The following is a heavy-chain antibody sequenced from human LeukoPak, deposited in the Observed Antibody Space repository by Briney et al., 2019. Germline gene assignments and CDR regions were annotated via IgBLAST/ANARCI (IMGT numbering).Heavy chain of an antibody. CDR2: INPNSGAT. D-gene: IGHD3-10*01. V-gene: IGHV1-2*02. J-gene: IGHJ5*02. CDR3: ARGRFGEWDNWFDP. Sequence: GASVKVSCKASRYTFTGYYIHWVRQAAGQGLEWMAWINPNSGATNYAQKFQGRVTMTRDTSISTAYMELSRLTSDDTAVYFCARGRFGEWDNWFDPWGQGTLVTVSS. CDR1: RYTFTGYY.